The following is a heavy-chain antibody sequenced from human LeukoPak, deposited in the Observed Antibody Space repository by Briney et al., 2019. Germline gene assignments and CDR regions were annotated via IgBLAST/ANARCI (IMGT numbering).Heavy chain of an antibody. CDR1: GFTFSSYW. J-gene: IGHJ3*01. CDR2: INSDGSSS. V-gene: IGHV3-74*01. D-gene: IGHD6-13*01. CDR3: ARARAAAGTFG. Sequence: GGSLRLSRAASGFTFSSYWMHWVCQAPGKGLVWVSRINSDGSSSSYADSVKGRFTISRDNAKNTLYLQMNSLRAEDTAVYYCARARAAAGTFGWGQGTMVTVSS.